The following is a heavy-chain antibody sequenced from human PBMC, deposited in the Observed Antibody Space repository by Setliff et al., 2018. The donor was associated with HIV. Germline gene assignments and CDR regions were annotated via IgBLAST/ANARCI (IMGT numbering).Heavy chain of an antibody. Sequence: SETLSLTCTVSGGSISSGTYHWSWIRQPAGKGLEWIGHMYTSGSSYYNPSVRSRVIMSLDTSENHFSLKLSSVTAADTAVYYCVRNSFDYVEEEWGQGTQVTVSS. CDR2: MYTSGSS. CDR3: VRNSFDYVEEE. V-gene: IGHV4-61*09. D-gene: IGHD3-9*01. CDR1: GGSISSGTYH. J-gene: IGHJ4*02.